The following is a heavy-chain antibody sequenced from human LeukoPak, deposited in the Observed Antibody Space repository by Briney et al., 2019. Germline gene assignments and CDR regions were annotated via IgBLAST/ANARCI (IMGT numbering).Heavy chain of an antibody. CDR3: TREAVAGTPGYFDY. J-gene: IGHJ4*02. Sequence: GGSLRLSCTASGFTFGDYAMSWVRQAPGKGLEWVGFIRSKAYGGTTEYAASGKGRFTISRDDSKSIAYLQMNSLKTEDTAVYYCTREAVAGTPGYFDYWGQGTLVTVSS. CDR2: IRSKAYGGTT. D-gene: IGHD6-19*01. CDR1: GFTFGDYA. V-gene: IGHV3-49*04.